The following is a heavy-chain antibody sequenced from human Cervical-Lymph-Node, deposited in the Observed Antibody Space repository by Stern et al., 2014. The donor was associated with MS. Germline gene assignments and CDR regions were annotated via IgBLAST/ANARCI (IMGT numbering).Heavy chain of an antibody. CDR3: ARAKGYWHPYFYYGMDV. J-gene: IGHJ6*02. CDR1: DSSLSSDY. Sequence: PASGPALVKPSETLSLTPSASDSSLSSDYWSRIRQPPGQELQWLWXXXYSGSINCSPSLKSRVTISLDTSKNQFSLKVTSVTAADTAVYYCARAKGYWHPYFYYGMDVWGQGTTVTVSS. CDR2: XXYSGSI. D-gene: IGHD1-26*01. V-gene: IGHV4-59*01.